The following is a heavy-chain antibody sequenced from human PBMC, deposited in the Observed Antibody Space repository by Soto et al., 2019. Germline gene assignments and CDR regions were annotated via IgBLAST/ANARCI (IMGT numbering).Heavy chain of an antibody. J-gene: IGHJ4*02. CDR1: GGSISSGGYY. D-gene: IGHD5-12*01. Sequence: SETLSLTCTVSGGSISSGGYYWSWIRQHPGKGLEWIGYIYYSGSTYYNPSLKSRVTISVDTSKNQFSLKLSSVTAADTAVYYCARDRSPSGPYYFDYWGQGTLVTVSS. V-gene: IGHV4-31*03. CDR3: ARDRSPSGPYYFDY. CDR2: IYYSGST.